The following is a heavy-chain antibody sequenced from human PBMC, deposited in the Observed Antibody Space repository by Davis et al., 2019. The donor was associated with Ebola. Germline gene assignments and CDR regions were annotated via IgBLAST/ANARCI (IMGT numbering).Heavy chain of an antibody. CDR1: GGSISSYY. V-gene: IGHV4-59*01. D-gene: IGHD3-22*01. J-gene: IGHJ6*02. CDR3: ARFSSGYYGRSYYYYGMDV. CDR2: IYYSGST. Sequence: SETLSLTCTVPGGSISSYYWSWIRQPPGKGLEWIGYIYYSGSTNYNPSLKSRVTISVDTSKNQFSLKLSSVTAADTAVYYCARFSSGYYGRSYYYYGMDVWGQGTTVTVSS.